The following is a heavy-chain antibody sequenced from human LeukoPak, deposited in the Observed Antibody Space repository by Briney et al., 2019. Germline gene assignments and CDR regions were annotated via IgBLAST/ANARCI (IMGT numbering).Heavy chain of an antibody. CDR3: ARGYPPPYYDNSFIPRGGWHHWYFDL. Sequence: PGGSLRLSCAASGFTFSSYAMHWVRQAPGKGLEWVSYISSSGSTIYYADSVKGRFTISRDNAKNSLYLQMNSLRAEDTAIYYCARGYPPPYYDNSFIPRGGWHHWYFDLWGRGTLVTVSS. CDR1: GFTFSSYA. J-gene: IGHJ2*01. D-gene: IGHD3-22*01. CDR2: ISSSGSTI. V-gene: IGHV3-48*03.